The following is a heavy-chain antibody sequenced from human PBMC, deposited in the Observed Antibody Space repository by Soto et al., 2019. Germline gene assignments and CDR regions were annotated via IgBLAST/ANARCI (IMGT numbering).Heavy chain of an antibody. CDR2: IIPIFGTA. Sequence: QVQLVQSGAEVKKPGSSVKVSCKASGGTFSSYAISWVRQAPGQGLEWMGGIIPIFGTANYAQTFQGRVTITADESTNTAYMELSRLGSEDTAVYYCAREASYCSGGSCRIGWFDPWGQGTLVTVSS. CDR1: GGTFSSYA. J-gene: IGHJ5*02. D-gene: IGHD2-15*01. V-gene: IGHV1-69*12. CDR3: AREASYCSGGSCRIGWFDP.